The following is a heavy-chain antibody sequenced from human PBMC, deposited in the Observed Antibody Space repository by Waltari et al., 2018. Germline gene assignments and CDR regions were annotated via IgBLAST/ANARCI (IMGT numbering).Heavy chain of an antibody. CDR2: INPDGSEE. V-gene: IGHV3-7*01. Sequence: EVQLVESGGGLVQPGGSLRLSCAASGFTCNNYWMTWVRQDPGKGLGWVATINPDGSEEYYVYSMKGRFTISRDNAKNSLYLQMSSLRAEDTAMYYCARARIDYWGQGTLVTVSS. CDR3: ARARIDY. CDR1: GFTCNNYW. J-gene: IGHJ4*02.